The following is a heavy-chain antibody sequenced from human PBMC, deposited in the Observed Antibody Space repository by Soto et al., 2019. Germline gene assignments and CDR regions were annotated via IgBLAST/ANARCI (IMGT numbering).Heavy chain of an antibody. CDR1: GYTFTSYG. CDR2: ISAYNVNT. CDR3: ARERPEYYDFWSGQIAFDI. Sequence: QVQLVQSGAEVKKPGASVKVSCKASGYTFTSYGISWVRQAPGQGLEWMGWISAYNVNTNYAQKLQGRVTMTTDTSTSTAYMELRSLRSDDTAVYYCARERPEYYDFWSGQIAFDIWGQGTMVTVSS. V-gene: IGHV1-18*01. D-gene: IGHD3-3*01. J-gene: IGHJ3*02.